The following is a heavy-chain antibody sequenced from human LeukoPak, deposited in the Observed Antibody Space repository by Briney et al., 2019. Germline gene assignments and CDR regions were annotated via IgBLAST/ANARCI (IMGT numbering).Heavy chain of an antibody. Sequence: GGSLRLSCAAAGFTFSSYGMQWVRQAPGKGLEWVAVIWYDGSNKYYADSVKGRFTISRDNSKITLYLQMNSLRAEDTAVYYCARDAEGVTMIVVETTFDYWGQGTLVTVSS. CDR3: ARDAEGVTMIVVETTFDY. D-gene: IGHD3-22*01. J-gene: IGHJ4*02. CDR1: GFTFSSYG. CDR2: IWYDGSNK. V-gene: IGHV3-33*01.